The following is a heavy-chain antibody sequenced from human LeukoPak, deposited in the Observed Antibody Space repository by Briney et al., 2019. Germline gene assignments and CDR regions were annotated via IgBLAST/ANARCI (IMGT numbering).Heavy chain of an antibody. V-gene: IGHV3-7*01. CDR2: IKKDGSEK. CDR3: ARDLSGVTGYTYGRGIDY. Sequence: PGGSLRLSCAASGLTFSSYSMSWVRQAPGKGLEWVANIKKDGSEKYYVDSVKGRFTISRDNAKTSLYLQMNSLRAEDTAVYYCARDLSGVTGYTYGRGIDYWGQGTLVTVSS. D-gene: IGHD5-18*01. CDR1: GLTFSSYS. J-gene: IGHJ4*02.